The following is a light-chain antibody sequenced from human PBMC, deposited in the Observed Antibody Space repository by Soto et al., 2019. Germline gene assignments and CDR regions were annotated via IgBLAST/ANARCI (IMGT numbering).Light chain of an antibody. CDR3: CSYAGSSTWV. Sequence: QSVLTQPASVSGSPGQSITISCTGTSSDVGSSNLVSWYQQHPAKAPKLMIYEGSKRPSGVSDRFSGSKTGNTASLTISGLQAEDEGDYYCCSYAGSSTWVFGGGTKLTVL. CDR2: EGS. J-gene: IGLJ3*02. V-gene: IGLV2-23*01. CDR1: SSDVGSSNL.